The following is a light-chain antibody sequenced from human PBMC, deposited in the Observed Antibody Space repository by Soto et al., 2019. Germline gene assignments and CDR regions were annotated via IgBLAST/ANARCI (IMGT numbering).Light chain of an antibody. CDR2: EGS. V-gene: IGLV2-23*01. CDR3: CSYGGRSTLWV. CDR1: SSDVGTYNL. Sequence: QSALTQPASVSGSPGQSITISCTGTSSDVGTYNLVSWYQQHPGKAPKLMIYEGSKRPSGVSNRFSGSKSGNTASLTISGLQAEDEADYYCCSYGGRSTLWVFGGGTKLTVL. J-gene: IGLJ3*02.